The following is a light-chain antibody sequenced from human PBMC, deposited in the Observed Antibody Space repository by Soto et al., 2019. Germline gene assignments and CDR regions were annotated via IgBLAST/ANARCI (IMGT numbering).Light chain of an antibody. Sequence: QSALTQPASVSGSPGQSITISCTGTSSDVGEYNFVSWYQQHPGKAPKLIIYDVTTRPSGVSNRFSGSKSGNTASLTISGLQAEDEADYYCSSYTTSATYVFGTGTKVTVL. CDR1: SSDVGEYNF. CDR3: SSYTTSATYV. J-gene: IGLJ1*01. CDR2: DVT. V-gene: IGLV2-14*03.